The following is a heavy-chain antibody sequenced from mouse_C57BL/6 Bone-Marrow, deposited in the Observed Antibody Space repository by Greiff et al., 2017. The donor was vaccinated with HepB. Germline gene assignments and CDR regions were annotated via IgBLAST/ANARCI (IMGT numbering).Heavy chain of an antibody. CDR3: ARRDNDGYYRFAY. CDR2: ISNGGGST. V-gene: IGHV5-12*01. Sequence: EVQLQESGGGLVQPGGSLKLSCAASGFTFSDYYMYWVRQTPEKRLEWVAYISNGGGSTYYPDTVKGRFTISRDNAKNTLYLQMSRLKSEDTAMYYCARRDNDGYYRFAYWGQGTLVTVSA. D-gene: IGHD2-3*01. CDR1: GFTFSDYY. J-gene: IGHJ3*01.